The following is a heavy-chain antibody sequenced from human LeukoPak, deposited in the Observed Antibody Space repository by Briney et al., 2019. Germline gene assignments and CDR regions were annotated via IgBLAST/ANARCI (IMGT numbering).Heavy chain of an antibody. CDR2: ISGSGGST. CDR3: ARNRGSQQFDY. V-gene: IGHV3-23*01. J-gene: IGHJ4*02. Sequence: PGGSLRLSCAASGFTFSSYAMSWVRQAPGKGLEWVSAISGSGGSTYYADSVKGRFTISRDNAKSSLYLQMNNLRAEDTAVYYCARNRGSQQFDYWGQGTLVTVSS. CDR1: GFTFSSYA. D-gene: IGHD1/OR15-1a*01.